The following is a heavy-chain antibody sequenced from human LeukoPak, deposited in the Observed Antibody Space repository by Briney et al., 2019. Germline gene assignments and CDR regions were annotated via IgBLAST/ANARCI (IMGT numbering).Heavy chain of an antibody. D-gene: IGHD5-12*01. V-gene: IGHV7-4-1*02. Sequence: GASVKVSCKASGYTFTSYAMNWVRQAPGQGLEWMGWINTNTGNPTYAQGFTGRFVFSLDTSVSTAYLQISSLKAEDTAVYYCARDRTVATITYYYYYGMDVWGQGTTVTVSS. CDR1: GYTFTSYA. CDR3: ARDRTVATITYYYYYGMDV. J-gene: IGHJ6*02. CDR2: INTNTGNP.